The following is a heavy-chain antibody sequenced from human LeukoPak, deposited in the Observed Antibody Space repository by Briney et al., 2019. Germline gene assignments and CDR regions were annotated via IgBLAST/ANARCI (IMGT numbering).Heavy chain of an antibody. CDR2: IKQDGSDK. CDR1: GFTFSTYW. J-gene: IGHJ4*02. V-gene: IGHV3-7*01. Sequence: GGSLRLSCAASGFTFSTYWMSWVRQAPGKGLEWVANIKQDGSDKYYVDSVKGRFTISRDNAKNSLFLQMNSPSAEDTAVYYCARVRCSSNSCFPDFWGQGTLVTVSS. CDR3: ARVRCSSNSCFPDF. D-gene: IGHD2-2*01.